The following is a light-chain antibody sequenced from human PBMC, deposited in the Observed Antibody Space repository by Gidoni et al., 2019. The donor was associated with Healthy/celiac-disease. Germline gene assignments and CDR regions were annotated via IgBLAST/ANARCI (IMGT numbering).Light chain of an antibody. CDR1: PSISSY. Sequence: DIQMTRPPSSLSASVGDRVTITCRASPSISSYLNWYQQKPGKAPKLLIYAASSLQSGVPSRFSGSGSGTDFTLTISSLQPEDFATYYCQQSYSTLYTFGQGTKLEIK. CDR2: AAS. V-gene: IGKV1-39*01. J-gene: IGKJ2*01. CDR3: QQSYSTLYT.